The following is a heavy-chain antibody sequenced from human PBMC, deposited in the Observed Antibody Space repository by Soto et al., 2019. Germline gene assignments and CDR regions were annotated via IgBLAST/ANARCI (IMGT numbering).Heavy chain of an antibody. D-gene: IGHD6-13*01. CDR2: ISYDGSNK. CDR1: GFTFSSYA. V-gene: IGHV3-30-3*01. Sequence: GGSLRLSCAASGFTFSSYAMHWVRQAPGKGLEWVAVISYDGSNKYYADSVKGRFTISRDNSKNTLYLQMNSLRAEDTAVYYCARGEAAAGPRVGYYYYGMDVWGQGTTVTVSS. J-gene: IGHJ6*02. CDR3: ARGEAAAGPRVGYYYYGMDV.